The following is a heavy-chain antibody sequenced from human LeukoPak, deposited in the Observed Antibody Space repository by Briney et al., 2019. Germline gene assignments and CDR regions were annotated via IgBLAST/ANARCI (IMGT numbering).Heavy chain of an antibody. D-gene: IGHD1/OR15-1a*01. CDR2: IYSSGST. V-gene: IGHV4-59*02. Sequence: PSETLSLTCNVSGGSVRGYYWSWIRQPPGKGLEWIGYIYSSGSTNYNPSLKSRVTMSVDTSKNQFSLKVSSVTAADTAVYYCARGRTGDTFDIWGQGTMVTVSS. J-gene: IGHJ3*02. CDR1: GGSVRGYY. CDR3: ARGRTGDTFDI.